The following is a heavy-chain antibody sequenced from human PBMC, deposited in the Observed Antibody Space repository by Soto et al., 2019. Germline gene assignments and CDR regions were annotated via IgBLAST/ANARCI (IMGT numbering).Heavy chain of an antibody. Sequence: GGSLRLSCAASGFTFSSYWMHWVRQAPGKGLVWVSRINSDGSSTSYADSVKGRFTISRDNAKNTLYLQMNSLRAEDMAVYYCARDSPDHGWYFDLWGRGTLVTVSS. J-gene: IGHJ2*01. CDR1: GFTFSSYW. CDR2: INSDGSST. V-gene: IGHV3-74*01. CDR3: ARDSPDHGWYFDL.